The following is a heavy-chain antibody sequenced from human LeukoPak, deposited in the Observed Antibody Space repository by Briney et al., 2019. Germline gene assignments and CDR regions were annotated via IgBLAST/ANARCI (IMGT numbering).Heavy chain of an antibody. D-gene: IGHD3-22*01. CDR1: GYTFTSYN. Sequence: ASVKVSSTASGYTFTSYNMHWGRHPPGQGLERRGIIYTSGGSTRYAQKFQGRVTMTRDMSTSTVYMELSRLRSEDTAVYYCARDTRWYYYDSSVDYWGQGSLVTVSS. CDR2: IYTSGGST. V-gene: IGHV1-46*01. J-gene: IGHJ4*02. CDR3: ARDTRWYYYDSSVDY.